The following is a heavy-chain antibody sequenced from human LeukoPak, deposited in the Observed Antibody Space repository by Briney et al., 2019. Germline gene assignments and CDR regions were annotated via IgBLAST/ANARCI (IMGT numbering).Heavy chain of an antibody. Sequence: PGGSLRLSCAASGFTFSSYSMNWVRQAPGKGLEWVSYISSSSSYIYYADSVKGRFTISRDNAKNSLYLQMNSLRAEDTAIYYCAREGVGHYYYYYYMDVWGKGTTVTISS. V-gene: IGHV3-21*05. CDR1: GFTFSSYS. D-gene: IGHD2-8*01. CDR2: ISSSSSYI. J-gene: IGHJ6*03. CDR3: AREGVGHYYYYYYMDV.